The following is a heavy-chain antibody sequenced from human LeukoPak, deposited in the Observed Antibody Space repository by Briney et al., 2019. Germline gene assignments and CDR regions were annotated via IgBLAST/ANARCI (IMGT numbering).Heavy chain of an antibody. CDR1: GYTFSNYA. Sequence: GGSLRLSCAASGYTFSNYAMHWVRQAPGKGLEWVAVILYDGSMKYYADSLKGRFTISRDNSKNTLYLQINSLRAEDTAVYYCAKKWSGDYDSSGINDAFDIWGQGTMVTVSS. CDR3: AKKWSGDYDSSGINDAFDI. CDR2: ILYDGSMK. D-gene: IGHD3-22*01. J-gene: IGHJ3*02. V-gene: IGHV3-30*18.